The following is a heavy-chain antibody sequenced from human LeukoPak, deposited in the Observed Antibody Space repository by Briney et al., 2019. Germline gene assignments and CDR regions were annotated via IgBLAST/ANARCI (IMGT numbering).Heavy chain of an antibody. J-gene: IGHJ6*02. CDR1: GGTFSSYA. V-gene: IGHV1-69*17. Sequence: SVKVSCKASGGTFSSYAISWVRQAPGQGLEWMGGIIPIFGIANYAQKFQGRVTITADKSTSTAYMELSSLRSEDTAVYYCARDLGDGGSCCLWYYGMDVWGQGTTVTVSS. D-gene: IGHD2-15*01. CDR3: ARDLGDGGSCCLWYYGMDV. CDR2: IIPIFGIA.